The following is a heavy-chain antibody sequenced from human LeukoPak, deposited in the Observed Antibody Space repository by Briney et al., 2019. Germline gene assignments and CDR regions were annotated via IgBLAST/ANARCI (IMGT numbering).Heavy chain of an antibody. CDR1: GYTFTSYG. CDR2: ISAYNGNT. CDR3: ARIVVVPAVMDYYCYYGMDV. J-gene: IGHJ6*02. Sequence: GASVKVSCKASGYTFTSYGISWVRQAPGQGLEWMGWISAYNGNTNYAQKLQGRVTMTTDTSTSTAYMELRSLRSDDTAVYYCARIVVVPAVMDYYCYYGMDVWGQGTTVTVSS. V-gene: IGHV1-18*01. D-gene: IGHD2-2*01.